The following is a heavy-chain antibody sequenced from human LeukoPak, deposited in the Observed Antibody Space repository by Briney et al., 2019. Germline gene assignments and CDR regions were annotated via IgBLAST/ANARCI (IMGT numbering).Heavy chain of an antibody. J-gene: IGHJ4*02. CDR2: IIDSGNSI. D-gene: IGHD1-26*01. Sequence: TGGSLRLSCAASGSTFSSCAMSWVRQAPGKGLEWVSTIIDSGNSIYYADSAEGRFTISRDNSKNTLYLQMNSLRAGDTAVYYCAKDPIFSGSYGVFDYWGLGTLVTVSS. V-gene: IGHV3-23*01. CDR3: AKDPIFSGSYGVFDY. CDR1: GSTFSSCA.